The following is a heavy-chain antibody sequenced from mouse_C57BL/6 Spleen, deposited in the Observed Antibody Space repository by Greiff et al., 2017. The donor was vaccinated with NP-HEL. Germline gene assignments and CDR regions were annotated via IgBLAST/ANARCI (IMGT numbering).Heavy chain of an antibody. Sequence: VQLQQPGAELVKPGASVKMSCKASGYTFTSYWITWVKQRPGQGLEWIGDIYPGSGSTNYNEKFKSKATLTVDTSSSTAYMQLSSLTSEDSAVYYCARSLYMGDYAMDYWGQGTSVTVSS. V-gene: IGHV1-55*01. J-gene: IGHJ4*01. CDR2: IYPGSGST. CDR1: GYTFTSYW. CDR3: ARSLYMGDYAMDY.